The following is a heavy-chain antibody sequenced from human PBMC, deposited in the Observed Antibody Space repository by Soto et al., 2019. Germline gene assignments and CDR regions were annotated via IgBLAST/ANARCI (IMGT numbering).Heavy chain of an antibody. D-gene: IGHD6-19*01. J-gene: IGHJ6*02. V-gene: IGHV3-21*01. CDR3: ARVLRVAASNSYFYYGMDV. CDR2: ISRSSTNI. Sequence: EVQLVESGGGLVKPGGSLRLSCAASGFTFSNYTMEWVRQAPGKGLDWLSSISRSSTNIFYADSVKSRFTVSRDNANNVRYLQINSLSAEDTAIYYWARVLRVAASNSYFYYGMDVWGQGTTVTVSS. CDR1: GFTFSNYT.